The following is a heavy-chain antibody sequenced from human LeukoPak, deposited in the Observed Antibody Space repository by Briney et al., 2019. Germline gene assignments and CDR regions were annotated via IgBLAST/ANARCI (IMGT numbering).Heavy chain of an antibody. Sequence: GESLKISCKGSGYSFTSYWIGWVRQMPGKGLEWMGIIYPGDSDTRYSPSFQGPVTISADKSISTASLQWSSLKASDTAMYYCARRTFDMNYYYYMDVWGKGTRSPSP. J-gene: IGHJ6*03. V-gene: IGHV5-51*01. CDR2: IYPGDSDT. CDR1: GYSFTSYW. CDR3: ARRTFDMNYYYYMDV. D-gene: IGHD2/OR15-2a*01.